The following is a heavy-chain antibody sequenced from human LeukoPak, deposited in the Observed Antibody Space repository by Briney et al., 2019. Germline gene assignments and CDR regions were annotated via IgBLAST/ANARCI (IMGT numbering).Heavy chain of an antibody. CDR2: IYYSGST. CDR3: ARAARTGNYYYYMDV. D-gene: IGHD3-10*01. V-gene: IGHV4-59*01. J-gene: IGHJ6*03. CDR1: GGSFSGYS. Sequence: SETLSLTCAVYGGSFSGYSWSWIRQPPGKGLEWIGYIYYSGSTNYNPSLKSRVTISVDTSKNQFSLKLSSVTAADTAVYYCARAARTGNYYYYMDVWGKGTTVTISS.